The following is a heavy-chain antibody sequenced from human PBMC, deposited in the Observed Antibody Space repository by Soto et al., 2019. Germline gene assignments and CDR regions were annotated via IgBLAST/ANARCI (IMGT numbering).Heavy chain of an antibody. D-gene: IGHD2-2*01. J-gene: IGHJ2*01. CDR3: ATGGSYSSITGCLYWYLDF. Sequence: QVHLQESGPGLVKASGTLSLTCAVSSGCISSNNWWSWVRQPPGKGLEWIGEIYHSGTTNYNPSLKSRVTISVDTSKNQFSLNLNSVTAADTAVCYCATGGSYSSITGCLYWYLDFWGRGTLVSVSS. V-gene: IGHV4-4*02. CDR1: SGCISSNNW. CDR2: IYHSGTT.